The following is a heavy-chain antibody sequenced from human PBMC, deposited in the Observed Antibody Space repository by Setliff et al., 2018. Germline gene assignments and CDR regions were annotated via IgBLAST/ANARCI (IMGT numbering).Heavy chain of an antibody. CDR3: ARYDSSGYSENYCFDY. CDR2: VYYSGNT. J-gene: IGHJ4*02. V-gene: IGHV4-39*07. Sequence: SETLSLTCTVSGGSISTTDYYWGWIRQPPGKGLEWIGCVYYSGNTYYSPSLKSRVTMFVDTSKNQFSLMLYSVTAADTAIYYCARYDSSGYSENYCFDYWGRGTLVTVSS. D-gene: IGHD3-22*01. CDR1: GGSISTTDYY.